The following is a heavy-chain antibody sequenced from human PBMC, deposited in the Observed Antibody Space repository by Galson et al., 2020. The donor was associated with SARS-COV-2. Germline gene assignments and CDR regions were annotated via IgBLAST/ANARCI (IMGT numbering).Heavy chain of an antibody. CDR3: ARGGSYVRTWFDA. J-gene: IGHJ5*02. D-gene: IGHD3-16*01. Sequence: ASETLSLTCTDPGGPIRRNHWSWIRQPPVTSLECIGSIYFSGSTRYNHSLMSRVTISGDTSKNQFSLNLNFVSAADTAFYYCARGGSYVRTWFDAWGQGTLVTVST. CDR1: GGPIRRNH. V-gene: IGHV4-59*01. CDR2: IYFSGST.